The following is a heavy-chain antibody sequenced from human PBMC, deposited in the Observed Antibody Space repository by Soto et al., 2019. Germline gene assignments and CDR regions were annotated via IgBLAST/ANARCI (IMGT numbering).Heavy chain of an antibody. CDR1: GDSVSSNSAA. D-gene: IGHD6-6*01. CDR2: TYYRSKWYN. CDR3: AIAGYTSIAARDYYYYGMDV. J-gene: IGHJ6*04. V-gene: IGHV6-1*01. Sequence: SQTLSLTCAISGDSVSSNSAAWNWIRQSPSRGLEWLGRTYYRSKWYNDYAVSVKSRITINPDTSKNQFSLQLNSVTPEDTAVYYCAIAGYTSIAARDYYYYGMDVWGKGTMVTVFS.